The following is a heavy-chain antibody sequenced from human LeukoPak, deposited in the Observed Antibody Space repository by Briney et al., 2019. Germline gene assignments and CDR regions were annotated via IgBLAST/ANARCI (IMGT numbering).Heavy chain of an antibody. CDR2: INHSGST. V-gene: IGHV4-34*01. CDR1: GGSFSGYY. D-gene: IGHD3-9*01. J-gene: IGHJ5*02. Sequence: PSETLSLTCAVYGGSFSGYYWSWIRQPPGKGLEWIGEINHSGSTNYNPSLKSRVTISVDTSKNQFSLKLSSVTAADTAVYYCARKKYYDILTGLYKWFDPWGQGTLVTVSS. CDR3: ARKKYYDILTGLYKWFDP.